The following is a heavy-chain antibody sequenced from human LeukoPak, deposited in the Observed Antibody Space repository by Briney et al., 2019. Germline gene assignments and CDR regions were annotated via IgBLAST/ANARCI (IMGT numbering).Heavy chain of an antibody. Sequence: GGSLRLSCADAGFTLSNCWRSWNRQAPGKGLEWVANIKQGGSEKTYVDSVKGRFTISRDNAKNSLSLQMNNLRAEDTAVYYCARVSGSYGGCLDSWGQGTLVTVSS. CDR1: GFTLSNCW. D-gene: IGHD1-26*01. CDR3: ARVSGSYGGCLDS. V-gene: IGHV3-7*01. J-gene: IGHJ4*02. CDR2: IKQGGSEK.